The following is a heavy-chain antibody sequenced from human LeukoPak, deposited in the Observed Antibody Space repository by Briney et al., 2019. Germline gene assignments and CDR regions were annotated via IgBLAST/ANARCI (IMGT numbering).Heavy chain of an antibody. Sequence: ASVKVSCKASGYTFTSYGISWVRQAPGQGLEWMGWISAYNGNTNYAQKLQGRVTMTTDTSTSTAYMELRSLRSDDTAVNYCAREPFTAAGTGWYFDLWGRGTLVTVSS. D-gene: IGHD6-13*01. CDR3: AREPFTAAGTGWYFDL. CDR1: GYTFTSYG. J-gene: IGHJ2*01. V-gene: IGHV1-18*01. CDR2: ISAYNGNT.